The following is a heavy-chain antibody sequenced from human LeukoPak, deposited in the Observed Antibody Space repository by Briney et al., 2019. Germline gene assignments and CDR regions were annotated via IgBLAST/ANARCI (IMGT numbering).Heavy chain of an antibody. J-gene: IGHJ4*02. CDR1: GYIFTSHW. CDR2: IHPRDSDT. CDR3: ARRLVGATTAVFGY. V-gene: IGHV5-51*01. Sequence: PGESLKISCKGSGYIFTSHWIGWVRQMSGKGLEWMGNIHPRDSDTRYSPSFKGQVTISADKSITTAYLQWSSLKASDTAMYFCARRLVGATTAVFGYWGQGTLVTVSS. D-gene: IGHD1-26*01.